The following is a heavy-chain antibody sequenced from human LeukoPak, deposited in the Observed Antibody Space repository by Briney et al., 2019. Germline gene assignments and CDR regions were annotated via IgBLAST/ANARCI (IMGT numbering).Heavy chain of an antibody. D-gene: IGHD1-7*01. Sequence: KPGGSLRLSCAASGFTFSSYSMNWVRQAPGKGLEWVSSIGSRSTYTYSADSAKGRFTISRDNAKNSLYLQMNSLRAGDTAVYYCARGGLNFDAFDIWGQGTMVTVSS. J-gene: IGHJ3*02. V-gene: IGHV3-21*01. CDR1: GFTFSSYS. CDR3: ARGGLNFDAFDI. CDR2: IGSRSTYT.